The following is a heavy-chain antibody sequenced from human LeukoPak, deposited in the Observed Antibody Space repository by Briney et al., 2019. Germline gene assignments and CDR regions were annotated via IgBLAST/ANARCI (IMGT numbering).Heavy chain of an antibody. CDR1: GDSVSSNSVT. CDR3: ARVTAAGTFDP. Sequence: SQTLSLTFAISGDSVSSNSVTWNWIRQSRWRGLEWLGRTYYRSKWSYDYVVSVKSRITINSDTSKNQLSLQLNSVTPQGTAVYYCARVTAAGTFDPWGQGNLVTVSS. V-gene: IGHV6-1*01. J-gene: IGHJ5*02. D-gene: IGHD6-25*01. CDR2: TYYRSKWSY.